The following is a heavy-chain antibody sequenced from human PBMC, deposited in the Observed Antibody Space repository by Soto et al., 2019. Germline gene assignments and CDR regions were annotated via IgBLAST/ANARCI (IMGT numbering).Heavy chain of an antibody. Sequence: SVKVSCKASGGTFSSYTISWVRQAPGQGLEWMGRIIPILGIANYAQKFQGRVTVTADKSTSTAYMELRSLRSDDTAVYYCARDPLGYCSGVSWYVDPWLDPWGQGTLVTVSS. D-gene: IGHD2-15*01. CDR1: GGTFSSYT. CDR2: IIPILGIA. J-gene: IGHJ5*02. CDR3: ARDPLGYCSGVSWYVDPWLDP. V-gene: IGHV1-69*04.